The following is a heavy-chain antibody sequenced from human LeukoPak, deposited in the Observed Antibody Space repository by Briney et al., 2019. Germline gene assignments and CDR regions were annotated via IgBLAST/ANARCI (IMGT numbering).Heavy chain of an antibody. J-gene: IGHJ4*02. Sequence: SGTLSLTCAVSGGSISSTNWWNWVRQPPGKGLEWIGEIFPSGSTNYNPSLKSRLTISLDKSKNQFSLHLYSVTAADTAVYHCARVYCDSSSCYGYFDYWGQGTLVTVSS. CDR1: GGSISSTNW. CDR3: ARVYCDSSSCYGYFDY. D-gene: IGHD2-2*01. CDR2: IFPSGST. V-gene: IGHV4-4*02.